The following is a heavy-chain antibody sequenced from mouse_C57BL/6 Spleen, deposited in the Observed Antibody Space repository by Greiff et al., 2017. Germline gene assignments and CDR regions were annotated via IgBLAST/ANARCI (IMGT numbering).Heavy chain of an antibody. CDR3: ARYDGYLDD. CDR1: GYTFTSYW. D-gene: IGHD2-3*01. V-gene: IGHV1-55*01. J-gene: IGHJ2*01. Sequence: QVQLQQSGAELVKPGASVTMSCKVSGYTFTSYWLTWVKRRPGQDLVWIGDFYPGSGSTNYNEKLKSKATLTVDTSSSTAYMQLSSLTSEDSAVYYCARYDGYLDDWGQCTTLTVAS. CDR2: FYPGSGST.